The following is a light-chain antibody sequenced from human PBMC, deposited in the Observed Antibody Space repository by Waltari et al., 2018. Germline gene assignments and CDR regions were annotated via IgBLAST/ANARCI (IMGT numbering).Light chain of an antibody. CDR3: QVWDDVTDSGV. Sequence: YVLTQPPSVSVDPGKTARLTCGGDNIGSKSVNWYQRKPGQAPVLVMFYDSDRPSELPGRFSGSNSGNTATLTISWVEAGAEADYHCQVWDDVTDSGVFGGGTKLTVL. CDR2: YDS. CDR1: NIGSKS. V-gene: IGLV3-21*04. J-gene: IGLJ3*02.